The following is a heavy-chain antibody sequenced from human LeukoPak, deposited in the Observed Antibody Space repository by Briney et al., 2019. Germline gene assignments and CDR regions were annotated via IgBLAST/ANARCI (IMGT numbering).Heavy chain of an antibody. J-gene: IGHJ4*02. V-gene: IGHV4-34*01. CDR1: VGWASGHC. CDR2: IERSAST. CDR3: ARDGRGPQDRPDY. Sequence: SETLPGTGAVSVGWASGHCWSSIRQRPPNLLKRLGEIERSASTDSNPSLKSRVTISVDTSKNQFSLKLSSVTAADTAVYYCARDGRGPQDRPDYWGQGTLVTVSS. D-gene: IGHD3-10*01.